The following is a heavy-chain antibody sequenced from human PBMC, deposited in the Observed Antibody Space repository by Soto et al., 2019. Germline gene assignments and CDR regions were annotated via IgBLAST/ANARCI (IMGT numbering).Heavy chain of an antibody. D-gene: IGHD3-16*02. CDR3: AKGGRYDYIWGSYR. CDR2: ISWNSGSI. CDR1: GFTFDDYA. V-gene: IGHV3-9*01. Sequence: GGSLRLSCAASGFTFDDYAMHWVRQAPGKGLEWVSGISWNSGSIGYADSVKGRFTISRDNAKNSLYLQMNSLRAEDTALYYCAKGGRYDYIWGSYRWGQGTLVTVSS. J-gene: IGHJ4*02.